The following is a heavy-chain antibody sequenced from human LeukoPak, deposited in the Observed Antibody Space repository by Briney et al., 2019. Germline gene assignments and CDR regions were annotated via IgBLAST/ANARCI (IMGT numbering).Heavy chain of an antibody. Sequence: GGSLRLSCAASRFTFSSYAMSWVRQAPGKGLEWVSAISGSGGSTYYADSVKGRFTISRDNSKNTLYLQMNSLRAEDTAVYYCAKSPSSSWYTGCDWGQGTLVTVSS. CDR2: ISGSGGST. V-gene: IGHV3-23*01. CDR3: AKSPSSSWYTGCD. CDR1: RFTFSSYA. J-gene: IGHJ4*02. D-gene: IGHD6-13*01.